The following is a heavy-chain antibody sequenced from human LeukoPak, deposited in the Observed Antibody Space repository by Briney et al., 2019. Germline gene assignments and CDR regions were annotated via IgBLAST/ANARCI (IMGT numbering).Heavy chain of an antibody. J-gene: IGHJ4*02. Sequence: SETLSLTCGVYGGSFSGYYLSWIRQPPGKGLEWIGEIHPSGGPNYNPSLKSRVTISVHTSKNQFSPTMSSLTAADTAVYYCARGVDYYNCGNYWGQGTLITVSS. D-gene: IGHD1-20*01. CDR1: GGSFSGYY. V-gene: IGHV4-34*01. CDR3: ARGVDYYNCGNY. CDR2: IHPSGGP.